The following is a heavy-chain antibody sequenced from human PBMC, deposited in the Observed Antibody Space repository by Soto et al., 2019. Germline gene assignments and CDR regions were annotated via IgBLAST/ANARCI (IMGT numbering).Heavy chain of an antibody. CDR2: ISAYNGNT. V-gene: IGHV1-18*01. J-gene: IGHJ4*02. CDR1: GYTFTSYG. CDR3: ARDAAIGMNDY. Sequence: QVQLVQSGAEVKKPGASVKVSCKASGYTFTSYGISWVRQAPGQGLEWMGWISAYNGNTKYAKKLQGRVTMTTDTATSTAYMKLRSMRSDDTAVYYCARDAAIGMNDYWGQGTQVTVSS. D-gene: IGHD1-20*01.